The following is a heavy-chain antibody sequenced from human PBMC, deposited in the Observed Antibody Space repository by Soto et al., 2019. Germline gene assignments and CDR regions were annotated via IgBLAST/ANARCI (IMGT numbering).Heavy chain of an antibody. V-gene: IGHV3-30*18. CDR3: AKRGRGIAPDY. J-gene: IGHJ4*02. CDR1: GFTFSSYG. Sequence: QVQLVESGGGVVQPGRSLRLSCAASGFTFSSYGMHWVRQAPGKGLEWVAVISYDGSNKYYADSVKGRFTISRDNSKNTLYLQMNSLRAEDTAVYYCAKRGRGIAPDYWGQGTLVTVSS. D-gene: IGHD6-13*01. CDR2: ISYDGSNK.